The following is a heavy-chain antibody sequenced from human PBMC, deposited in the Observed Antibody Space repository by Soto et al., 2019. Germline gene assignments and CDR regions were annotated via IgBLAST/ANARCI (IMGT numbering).Heavy chain of an antibody. Sequence: PGGSLRLSCAASGFTFSGSAMHWVRQASGKGLEWVGRIRSKANSYATAYAASVKGRFTISRDDSKNTAYLQMNSLKTEDTAVYYCAKQQLSGWYMNSLDYWGQGTLVTVSS. CDR3: AKQQLSGWYMNSLDY. V-gene: IGHV3-73*01. CDR1: GFTFSGSA. D-gene: IGHD6-19*01. CDR2: IRSKANSYAT. J-gene: IGHJ4*02.